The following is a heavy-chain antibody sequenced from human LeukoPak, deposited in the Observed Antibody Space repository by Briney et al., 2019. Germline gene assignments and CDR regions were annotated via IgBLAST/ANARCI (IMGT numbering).Heavy chain of an antibody. CDR3: ARSDSYGYGYYFDY. J-gene: IGHJ4*02. D-gene: IGHD5-18*01. CDR1: GFTVSSNY. Sequence: SGGSLRLSCAASGFTVSSNYMSWVRQAPGKGLEWVSVIYSGGSTYYADSVKGRFTISRDNSKNTLYLQMNSLRAEDTAVYYCARSDSYGYGYYFDYWGQGTLVTVSS. V-gene: IGHV3-53*01. CDR2: IYSGGST.